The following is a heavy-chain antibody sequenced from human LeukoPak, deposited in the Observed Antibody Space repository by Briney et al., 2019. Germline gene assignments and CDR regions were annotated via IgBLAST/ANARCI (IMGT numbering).Heavy chain of an antibody. J-gene: IGHJ4*02. V-gene: IGHV3-48*01. CDR3: ARDGYDFWSDYPTTLDY. Sequence: GGSLRLSCAVSGFNFSTYSMNWVRQAPGEGLEWVSYISTSSRTIYYADSVKGRFTISRDNAKNSLYLQMNSLRAEDTAVYYCARDGYDFWSDYPTTLDYWGQGTLVTVSS. CDR2: ISTSSRTI. CDR1: GFNFSTYS. D-gene: IGHD3-3*01.